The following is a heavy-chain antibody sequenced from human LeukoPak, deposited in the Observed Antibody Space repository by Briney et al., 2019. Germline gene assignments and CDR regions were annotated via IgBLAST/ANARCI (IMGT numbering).Heavy chain of an antibody. V-gene: IGHV3-53*01. D-gene: IGHD2-2*01. Sequence: RRSLRPSCAASGFTVTSNYMSWVRQAPGKGLEWVSVISVKGRLTISRDNSKNTLYLQMNSLRAEDTAVYYCAQDPLGGDCSSTSCYVLRPFDFWGQGALVTVSS. CDR1: GFTVTSNY. J-gene: IGHJ4*02. CDR2: I. CDR3: AQDPLGGDCSSTSCYVLRPFDF.